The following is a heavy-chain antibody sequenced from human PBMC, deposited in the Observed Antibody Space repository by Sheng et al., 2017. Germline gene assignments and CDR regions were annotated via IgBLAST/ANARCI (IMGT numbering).Heavy chain of an antibody. CDR3: ARDLLHSSSRYYYYYGMDV. D-gene: IGHD6-13*01. CDR2: IKQDGSEK. J-gene: IGHJ6*02. CDR1: GFTFSSYW. Sequence: EVQLVESGGGLVQPGVSLRLSCAASGFTFSSYWMSWVRQAPGKGLEWVANIKQDGSEKYYVDSVKGRFTISRDNAKNSLYLQMNSLRAEDTAVYYCARDLLHSSSRYYYYYGMDVWGQGDHGHRL. V-gene: IGHV3-7*01.